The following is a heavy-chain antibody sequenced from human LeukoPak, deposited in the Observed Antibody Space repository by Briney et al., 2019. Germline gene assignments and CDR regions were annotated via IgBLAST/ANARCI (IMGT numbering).Heavy chain of an antibody. CDR3: ARSGREATEIDY. J-gene: IGHJ4*02. V-gene: IGHV3-11*06. CDR1: GFTFSDYF. D-gene: IGHD1-1*01. Sequence: GGSLRLSCAASGFTFSDYFMSWVRQAPGKGLEWLSYINGRGTYIDYAESLKGRVTISRDDAQNSLYLQMNSLRVEDTAVYYCARSGREATEIDYWGQGTLVTVSS. CDR2: INGRGTYI.